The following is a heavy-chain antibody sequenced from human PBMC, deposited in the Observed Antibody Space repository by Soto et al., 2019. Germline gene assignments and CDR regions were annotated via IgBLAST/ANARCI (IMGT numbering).Heavy chain of an antibody. D-gene: IGHD1-26*01. CDR2: INPSGGST. CDR1: GYTFTSYY. J-gene: IGHJ5*02. Sequence: GASVKVSFKASGYTFTSYYMHWVRQAPGQGLEWMGIINPSGGSTSYAQKFQGRVTMTRDTSTSTVYMELSSLRSEDTAVYYRAGSHYQNWFDPWGQGTLVTVSS. V-gene: IGHV1-46*01. CDR3: AGSHYQNWFDP.